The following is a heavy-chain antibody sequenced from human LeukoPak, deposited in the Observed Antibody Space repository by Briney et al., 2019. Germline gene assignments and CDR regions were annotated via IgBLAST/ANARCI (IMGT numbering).Heavy chain of an antibody. V-gene: IGHV5-51*01. D-gene: IGHD5-12*01. CDR3: ARRELYSGYDAYYGVDV. CDR2: IYPGDSDT. J-gene: IGHJ6*02. CDR1: GYNFTFYW. Sequence: RGESLKISCVPSGYNFTFYWIGWVRQMPGKGLEWMGIIYPGDSDTRYSPSFQGQVTISADKSINTAYLQWSSLKASDTAISYCARRELYSGYDAYYGVDVWGQGTTVIVSS.